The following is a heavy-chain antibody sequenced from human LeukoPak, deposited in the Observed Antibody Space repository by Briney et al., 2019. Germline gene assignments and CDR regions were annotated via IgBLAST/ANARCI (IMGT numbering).Heavy chain of an antibody. CDR3: ARYLSGYLDY. J-gene: IGHJ4*02. Sequence: SETLPLTCTVSGGSISTYYWSWIRQPPGTGLEWIGYIYYSGSTDYNPSLKSRVTISVDTSKNQFSLKLSSVTAADTAVYYCARYLSGYLDYWGQGTLVTVSS. V-gene: IGHV4-59*01. CDR1: GGSISTYY. CDR2: IYYSGST. D-gene: IGHD3-9*01.